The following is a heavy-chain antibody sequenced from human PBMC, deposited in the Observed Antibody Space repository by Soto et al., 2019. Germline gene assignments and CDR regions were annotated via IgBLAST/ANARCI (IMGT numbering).Heavy chain of an antibody. Sequence: SETLSLTCTVSGYSISSGYHWAWIRQPPGKGLEWLGSVHYSGNTYYNPSLKSRLTISVDKSKNQFSLNLSSVTAADTAVYYCARQDRVVAEGRWFDPWGQGTLVTVSS. J-gene: IGHJ5*02. CDR1: GYSISSGYH. CDR2: VHYSGNT. CDR3: ARQDRVVAEGRWFDP. V-gene: IGHV4-38-2*02. D-gene: IGHD2-15*01.